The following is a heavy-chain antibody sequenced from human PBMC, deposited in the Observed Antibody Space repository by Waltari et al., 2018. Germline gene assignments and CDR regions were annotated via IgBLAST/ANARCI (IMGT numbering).Heavy chain of an antibody. Sequence: QLQLQESGPGLVKPSETLSLTRHVSGGSISSSSYYWGWIRPPPGKGLEWIGSIYYSGSTYYNPSLKSRVTISVDTSKNQFSLKLSSVTAADTAVYYCARHGFTHDFWSGYSLYYFDYWGQGTLVTVSS. V-gene: IGHV4-39*01. CDR1: GGSISSSSYY. CDR2: IYYSGST. J-gene: IGHJ4*02. D-gene: IGHD3-3*01. CDR3: ARHGFTHDFWSGYSLYYFDY.